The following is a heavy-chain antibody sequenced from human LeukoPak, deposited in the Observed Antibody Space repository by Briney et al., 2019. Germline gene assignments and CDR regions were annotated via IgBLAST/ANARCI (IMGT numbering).Heavy chain of an antibody. CDR2: INPSGGST. CDR3: ARDGRLSGATDDAFDI. J-gene: IGHJ3*02. CDR1: GYTFTSYY. Sequence: ASVKVSCKASGYTFTSYYMHWVRQAPGQGLEWMGIINPSGGSTSYAQKFQGRVTMTRDTSTSTVYMELSSLRSEDTAVYYCARDGRLSGATDDAFDIWGQGTMVTVSS. D-gene: IGHD1-26*01. V-gene: IGHV1-46*01.